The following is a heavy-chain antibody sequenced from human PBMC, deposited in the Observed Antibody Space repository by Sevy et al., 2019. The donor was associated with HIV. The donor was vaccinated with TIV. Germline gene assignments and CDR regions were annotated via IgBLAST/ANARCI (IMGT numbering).Heavy chain of an antibody. Sequence: GGSLRLSCAGAGFTFSNSNMNWVRQAPVKGLQWVSSITSESGYIYYADSVKGRFIISRDNAKNSVYLQMNSLRADDTAVYYCARDRVQPSHWYFDLWGRGTLVTVSS. J-gene: IGHJ2*01. CDR3: ARDRVQPSHWYFDL. D-gene: IGHD3-10*01. CDR1: GFTFSNSN. CDR2: ITSESGYI. V-gene: IGHV3-21*01.